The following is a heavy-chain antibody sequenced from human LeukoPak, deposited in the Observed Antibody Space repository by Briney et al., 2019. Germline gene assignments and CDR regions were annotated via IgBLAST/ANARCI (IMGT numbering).Heavy chain of an antibody. CDR1: GGTFSSYA. CDR2: INPNSGGT. J-gene: IGHJ3*02. Sequence: GASVKVSCKASGGTFSSYAISWVRQAPGQGLEWMGRINPNSGGTNYAQKFQGRVTMTRDTSISTAYMELSRLRSDDTAVYYCARGSGTMIVVALMTFDIWGQGTMVTVSS. D-gene: IGHD3-22*01. V-gene: IGHV1-2*06. CDR3: ARGSGTMIVVALMTFDI.